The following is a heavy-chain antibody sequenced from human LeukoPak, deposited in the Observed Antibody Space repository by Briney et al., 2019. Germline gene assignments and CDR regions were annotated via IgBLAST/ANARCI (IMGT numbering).Heavy chain of an antibody. CDR3: AREGDAFDI. Sequence: PSETLSLTCAASGGSISSGGYSWSWIRQPPGKGLEWIGYIYHSGSTYYNPSLKSRVTISVDRSKNQFSLKLSSVTAADTAVYYCAREGDAFDIWGQGTMVTVSS. V-gene: IGHV4-30-2*01. CDR1: GGSISSGGYS. CDR2: IYHSGST. J-gene: IGHJ3*02.